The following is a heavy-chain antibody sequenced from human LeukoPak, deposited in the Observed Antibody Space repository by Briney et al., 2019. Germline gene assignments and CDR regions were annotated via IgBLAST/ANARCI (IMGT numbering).Heavy chain of an antibody. V-gene: IGHV3-15*01. CDR1: GFTFSNAW. CDR3: TTDLKWGRDY. D-gene: IGHD1-26*01. Sequence: GGSLRLSCAASGFTFSNAWMSGVRQAPGKGLEGVGRIKSKTDGGTTDYAPHVKGRFTISRDESKNTLSLQTNSLKTEHTAVYYCTTDLKWGRDYWGQGTLVTVSS. J-gene: IGHJ4*02. CDR2: IKSKTDGGTT.